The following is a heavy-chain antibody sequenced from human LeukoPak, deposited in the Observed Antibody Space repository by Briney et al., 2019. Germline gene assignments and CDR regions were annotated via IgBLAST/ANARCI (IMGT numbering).Heavy chain of an antibody. D-gene: IGHD3-16*01. Sequence: SETLSLTCTVSGGSISSYYWSWIRQPPGKGLEWIGYIYYSGSTNYDPSLKSRVTISVHTSKNQFSLKLSSVTAADTAVYYCARETSQKGAHYMDVWGKGTTVTISS. J-gene: IGHJ6*03. V-gene: IGHV4-59*01. CDR1: GGSISSYY. CDR3: ARETSQKGAHYMDV. CDR2: IYYSGST.